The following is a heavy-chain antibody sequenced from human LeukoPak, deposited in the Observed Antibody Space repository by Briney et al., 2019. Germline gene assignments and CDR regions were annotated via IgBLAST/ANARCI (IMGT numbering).Heavy chain of an antibody. CDR1: GGSFSGYY. V-gene: IGHV4-34*01. J-gene: IGHJ4*02. D-gene: IGHD2-2*02. CDR2: INHSGST. Sequence: SETLSLTCAVYGGSFSGYYWSWIRQPPGKGLEWIGEINHSGSTNYNPSLKSRVTISVDTSKNQFSLKLSSMTAADTAVYYCAREGRGSIRYWGQGTRVTVSS. CDR3: AREGRGSIRY.